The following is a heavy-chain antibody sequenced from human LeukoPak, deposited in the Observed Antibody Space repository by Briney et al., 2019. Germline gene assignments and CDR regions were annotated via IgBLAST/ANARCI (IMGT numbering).Heavy chain of an antibody. Sequence: SETLSLTCTVSGYSISSGYYWGWIRQPAGKGLEWIGRIYTSGNTNYNPSLESRVTISVDTSKNQFSLKLSSVTAADTAVYYCARDSRGYSYVYYYYMDVWGKGTTVTVSS. D-gene: IGHD5-18*01. CDR1: GYSISSGYY. V-gene: IGHV4-61*02. CDR2: IYTSGNT. J-gene: IGHJ6*03. CDR3: ARDSRGYSYVYYYYMDV.